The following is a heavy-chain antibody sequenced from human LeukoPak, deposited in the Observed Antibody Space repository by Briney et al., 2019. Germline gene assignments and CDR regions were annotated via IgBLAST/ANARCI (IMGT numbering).Heavy chain of an antibody. CDR3: AIPRDIVVVFRAFDI. D-gene: IGHD2-2*01. V-gene: IGHV3-23*01. Sequence: SGGSLRLSCAASGFTFSSYAMSWVRQAPGKGLEWVSAISGSGGSTYYADSVKGRFTISRDNSKNTLYLQMNSLRAEDTAVYYCAIPRDIVVVFRAFDIWGQGTMVTVSS. CDR2: ISGSGGST. J-gene: IGHJ3*02. CDR1: GFTFSSYA.